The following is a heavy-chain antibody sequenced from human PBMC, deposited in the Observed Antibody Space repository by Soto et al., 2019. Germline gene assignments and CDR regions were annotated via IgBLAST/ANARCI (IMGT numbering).Heavy chain of an antibody. Sequence: GASVKVSCKASGGTFSSYAISWVRQAPGQGLEWMGWISAYNGNTNYAQKLQGRVTMTTDTSTSTAYMELRSLRSDDTAVYYCARDVLLWFGELLYPLGMDVWGQGTTVTVSS. CDR1: GGTFSSYA. J-gene: IGHJ6*02. V-gene: IGHV1-18*01. CDR3: ARDVLLWFGELLYPLGMDV. D-gene: IGHD3-10*01. CDR2: ISAYNGNT.